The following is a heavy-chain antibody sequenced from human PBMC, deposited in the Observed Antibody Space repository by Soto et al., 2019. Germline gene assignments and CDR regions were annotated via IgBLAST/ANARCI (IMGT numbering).Heavy chain of an antibody. V-gene: IGHV1-2*02. D-gene: IGHD3-22*01. CDR3: APHYPDSSGYFDH. CDR2: INPNSGAT. Sequence: ASVKVSCKASGSMYTGNYMHWVRQAPGQGLEYMGWINPNSGATNYAQKFQGRVTMTWDTSISTAYVELSRLRSDDTAVYYCAPHYPDSSGYFDHWGQGTLVTVSS. J-gene: IGHJ4*02. CDR1: GSMYTGNY.